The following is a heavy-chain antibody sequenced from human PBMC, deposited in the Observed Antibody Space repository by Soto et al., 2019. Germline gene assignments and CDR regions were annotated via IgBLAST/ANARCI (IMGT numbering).Heavy chain of an antibody. CDR2: INHSGST. CDR3: ARGKLPYYYGSGSYLSGMDV. D-gene: IGHD3-10*01. CDR1: GGSFSGYY. V-gene: IGHV4-34*01. J-gene: IGHJ6*02. Sequence: SETLSLTCAVYGGSFSGYYWSWIRQPPGKGLEWIGEINHSGSTNYNPSLKSRVTISVDTSKNQFSLKLSSVTAADTAVYYCARGKLPYYYGSGSYLSGMDVWGQGTTVTVSS.